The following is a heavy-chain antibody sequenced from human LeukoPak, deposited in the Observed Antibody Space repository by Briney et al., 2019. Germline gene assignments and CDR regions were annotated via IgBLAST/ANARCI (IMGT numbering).Heavy chain of an antibody. CDR2: IYYSGST. J-gene: IGHJ5*02. V-gene: IGHV4-59*01. CDR3: ARDPRNYGSGSHNWFDP. CDR1: GGSISSYY. Sequence: SETLSLTCTVSGGSISSYYWSWIRQPPGKGLEWIGYIYYSGSTNYNPSLKSRVTISVDTSKNQFSLKLSSVTAADTAVYYCARDPRNYGSGSHNWFDPWGQGTLVTVSS. D-gene: IGHD3-10*01.